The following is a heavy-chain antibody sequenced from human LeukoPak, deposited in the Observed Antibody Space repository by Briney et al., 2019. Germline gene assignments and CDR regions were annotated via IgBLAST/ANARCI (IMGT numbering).Heavy chain of an antibody. Sequence: GGSLRLSCAASGFTVSSNYMSWVRQAPGKGLEWVSVIYSGGSTYYADSVKGRFTISRDNSKNTLYLQMNSLRAEDTAVYYCAKSSIFYDSSGYYVGEKYYFDYWGQGTLVTVSS. CDR1: GFTVSSNY. J-gene: IGHJ4*02. D-gene: IGHD3-22*01. V-gene: IGHV3-53*01. CDR2: IYSGGST. CDR3: AKSSIFYDSSGYYVGEKYYFDY.